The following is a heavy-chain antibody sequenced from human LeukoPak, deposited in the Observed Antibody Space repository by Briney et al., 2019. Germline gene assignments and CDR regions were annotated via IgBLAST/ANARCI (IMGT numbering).Heavy chain of an antibody. V-gene: IGHV3-49*04. J-gene: IGHJ4*02. Sequence: GGSLRLSCTASGFTFGDYAMSWVRQAPGKGLEWVGFIRSKAYGRTTEYAASVKGRFTISRDDSKSIAYLQMNSLKTEDTAVYYCTRESIVGATTGGYFDYWGQGTLVTVSS. D-gene: IGHD1-26*01. CDR2: IRSKAYGRTT. CDR3: TRESIVGATTGGYFDY. CDR1: GFTFGDYA.